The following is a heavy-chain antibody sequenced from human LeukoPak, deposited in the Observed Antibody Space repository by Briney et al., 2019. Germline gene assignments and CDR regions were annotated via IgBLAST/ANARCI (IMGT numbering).Heavy chain of an antibody. CDR1: GYTFTGYY. CDR2: INPNSGGT. CDR3: ARFSVTSYYYYYMDV. D-gene: IGHD3-3*01. J-gene: IGHJ6*03. V-gene: IGHV1-2*02. Sequence: GASVKVSCKASGYTFTGYYMHWVRQAPGQGLEWMGWINPNSGGTNYAQKFQGRVTMTRDTSISTAYMELSRLRSDDTAVYYCARFSVTSYYYYYMDVWGKGTTVTISS.